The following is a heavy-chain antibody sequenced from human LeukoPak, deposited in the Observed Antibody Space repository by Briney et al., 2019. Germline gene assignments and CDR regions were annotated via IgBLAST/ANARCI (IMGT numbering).Heavy chain of an antibody. CDR3: ARGVPSAPSLGRLRSTSFDY. V-gene: IGHV1-69*13. J-gene: IGHJ4*02. Sequence: SAKVSCKASGGTFSSYAISWVRQAPGQGLEWMGGIIPIFGTANYAQKFQGRVTITADESTSTAYMEPSSLRSEDTAVYYCARGVPSAPSLGRLRSTSFDYWGQGTLVTVSS. CDR2: IIPIFGTA. D-gene: IGHD1-26*01. CDR1: GGTFSSYA.